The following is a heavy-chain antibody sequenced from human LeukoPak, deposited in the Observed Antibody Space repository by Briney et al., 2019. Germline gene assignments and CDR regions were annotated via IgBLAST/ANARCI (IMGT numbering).Heavy chain of an antibody. J-gene: IGHJ4*02. CDR1: GGSISCYY. V-gene: IGHV4-59*08. CDR2: IYYSGST. Sequence: SETLSLTCSISGGSISCYYWSWIRQPPGKGLEWIEYIYYSGSTNYNPSLKSRVTISVDTAKNQFSLKLSSVTAADTAVYYCASLIRGLYYFDYWGQGTLVTVSS. CDR3: ASLIRGLYYFDY. D-gene: IGHD2-2*01.